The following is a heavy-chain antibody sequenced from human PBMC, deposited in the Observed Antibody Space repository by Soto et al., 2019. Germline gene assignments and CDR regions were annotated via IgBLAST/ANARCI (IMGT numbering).Heavy chain of an antibody. D-gene: IGHD3-3*01. CDR2: ISGSGGST. J-gene: IGHJ5*02. CDR3: AKDITYYDFWSGPFWFDP. Sequence: GGSLRLSCAASGFTFSSYAMSRVRQAPGKGLEWVSAISGSGGSTYYADSVKGRFTISRDNSKNTLYLQMNSLRAEDTAVYYCAKDITYYDFWSGPFWFDPWGQGTLVTVSS. V-gene: IGHV3-23*01. CDR1: GFTFSSYA.